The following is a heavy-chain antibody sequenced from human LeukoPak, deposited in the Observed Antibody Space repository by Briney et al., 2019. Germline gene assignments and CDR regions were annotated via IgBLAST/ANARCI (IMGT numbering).Heavy chain of an antibody. CDR1: GFTVSSNY. Sequence: GGSLRLSCAASGFTVSSNYMSWVRQAPGKGLEWVSVIYSGDSTYYADSVKDRFTISRDNSKNTLFLQMNNLRAEDTAVYYCARVLVRGVKMLDNWGQGTLVTVSS. J-gene: IGHJ4*02. D-gene: IGHD3-10*01. V-gene: IGHV3-66*01. CDR3: ARVLVRGVKMLDN. CDR2: IYSGDST.